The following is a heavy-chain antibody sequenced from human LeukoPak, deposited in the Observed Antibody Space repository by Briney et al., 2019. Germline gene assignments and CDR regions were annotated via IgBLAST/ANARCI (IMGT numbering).Heavy chain of an antibody. CDR3: AKGIRDFSWLPTFDW. D-gene: IGHD3-9*01. V-gene: IGHV3-30*18. CDR2: TSFDGSNQ. CDR1: GFTFSTYG. J-gene: IGHJ4*02. Sequence: GGSLRLSCAAFGFTFSTYGMHWVRQAPGKGLEWVAVTSFDGSNQNYADSVQGRFTISRDNFKTTLFLQMNSLRAEDTAVYYCAKGIRDFSWLPTFDWWGQGILVTVSS.